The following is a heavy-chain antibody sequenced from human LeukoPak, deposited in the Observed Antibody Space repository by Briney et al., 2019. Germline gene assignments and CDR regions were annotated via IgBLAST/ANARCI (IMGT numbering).Heavy chain of an antibody. CDR2: INPNSGGT. CDR1: GYTFTAYY. Sequence: ASVKVSCKASGYTFTAYYIHWVRQAPGQGLEWMGWINPNSGGTYYAQQFQGRVTMTRDTSISTAYVELSRLRSDDTAVYYCARDKGGEYQLLYNWFDPRGQGTLVTVSS. V-gene: IGHV1-2*02. J-gene: IGHJ5*02. D-gene: IGHD2-2*01. CDR3: ARDKGGEYQLLYNWFDP.